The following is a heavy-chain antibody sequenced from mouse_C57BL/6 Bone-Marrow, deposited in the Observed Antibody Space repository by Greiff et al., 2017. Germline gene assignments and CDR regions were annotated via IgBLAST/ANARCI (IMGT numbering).Heavy chain of an antibody. CDR3: ARFPIYYDYDGYAMDY. J-gene: IGHJ4*01. Sequence: QVQLQQSGPELVKPGASVKISCKASGYAFSSSWMNWVKQRPGKGLEWIGRIYPGDGDTNYNGKFKGKATLTADKSSSTAYMQLSSLTSEDSAVYFCARFPIYYDYDGYAMDYWGQGTSVTVSS. V-gene: IGHV1-82*01. CDR1: GYAFSSSW. D-gene: IGHD2-4*01. CDR2: IYPGDGDT.